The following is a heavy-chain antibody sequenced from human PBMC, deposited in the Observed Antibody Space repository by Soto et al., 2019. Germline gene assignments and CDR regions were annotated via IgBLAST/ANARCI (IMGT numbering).Heavy chain of an antibody. CDR2: IYPGDSDT. D-gene: IGHD6-19*01. V-gene: IGHV5-51*01. CDR3: ARLFDTSGWYDY. J-gene: IGHJ4*02. Sequence: GESLKIPLNGSGYSFTSYWIGLVRQMPGKGLERMGIIYPGDSDTRYSPSFQGQVTISADKSITTTYLQWSSLKASDTAIYYCARLFDTSGWYDYWGQGTLVTVSS. CDR1: GYSFTSYW.